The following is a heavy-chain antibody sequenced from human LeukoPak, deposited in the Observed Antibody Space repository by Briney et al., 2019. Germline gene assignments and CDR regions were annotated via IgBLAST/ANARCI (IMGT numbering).Heavy chain of an antibody. J-gene: IGHJ4*02. V-gene: IGHV3-30*03. D-gene: IGHD5-12*01. CDR3: ARDHRGYSGY. CDR2: ISYDGSNK. Sequence: GGSLRLSCAASGFTFSSYWMNWARQAPGKGLEWVAVISYDGSNKYYADSVKGRFTISRDNSKNTLYLQMNSLRAEDTAVYYCARDHRGYSGYWGQGTLVTVSS. CDR1: GFTFSSYW.